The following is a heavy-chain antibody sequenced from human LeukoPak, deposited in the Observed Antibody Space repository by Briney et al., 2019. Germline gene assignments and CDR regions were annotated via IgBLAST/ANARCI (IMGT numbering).Heavy chain of an antibody. D-gene: IGHD2-15*01. J-gene: IGHJ6*02. V-gene: IGHV3-30*18. CDR2: ISSDGSNK. Sequence: GRSLRLSCAASGFTFSSSGMHWVRQAPGKGLEWVAVISSDGSNKYYADSVKGRFTISRDNSKNTLYLQMNSLRAEDTAVYYCAKVGCSGGSCYPDYYGMDVWGQETTVTVSS. CDR3: AKVGCSGGSCYPDYYGMDV. CDR1: GFTFSSSG.